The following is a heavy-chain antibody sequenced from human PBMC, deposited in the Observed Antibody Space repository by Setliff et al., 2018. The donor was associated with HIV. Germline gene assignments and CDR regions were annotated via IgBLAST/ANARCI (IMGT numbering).Heavy chain of an antibody. CDR1: GGSFSGYS. D-gene: IGHD4-4*01. Sequence: SETLSLTCAFYGGSFSGYSWSWIRQPPGKGLEWIGEINHTGSTKYNPSLKSRVTISVDTSKNQFSRKLSSMTAADTAVYYCARGGTLTDMDVWGKGTTVTVSS. CDR2: INHTGST. J-gene: IGHJ6*03. V-gene: IGHV4-34*01. CDR3: ARGGTLTDMDV.